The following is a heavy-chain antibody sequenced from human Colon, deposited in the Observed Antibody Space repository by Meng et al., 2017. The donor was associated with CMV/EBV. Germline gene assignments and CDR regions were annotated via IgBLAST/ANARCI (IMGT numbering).Heavy chain of an antibody. CDR3: ARDPGHSASITYGY. CDR2: LQGSGTT. Sequence: VRVVEFWSGLILPGAPLLPAGSAFRLSVGNIYTTAVRHGPGKGLGWLAPLQGSGTTHYADSGRDRFTIARDSSKNAFYRQKTSLRVEDSPTYHCARDPGHSASITYGYWGQGILVTVFS. J-gene: IGHJ4*02. CDR1: RLSVGNIY. V-gene: IGHV3-66*01. D-gene: IGHD1-14*01.